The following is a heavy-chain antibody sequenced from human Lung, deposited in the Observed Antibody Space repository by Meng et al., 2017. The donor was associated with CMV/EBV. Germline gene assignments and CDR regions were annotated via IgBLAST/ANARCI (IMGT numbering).Heavy chain of an antibody. CDR3: LRRSGGSV. D-gene: IGHD3-10*01. V-gene: IGHV4-4*02. Sequence: GRLREAGPDRVGASETLARTWGVSGDSITNHNWGGWGGQPPGKGLEWIGEIPQRGSSAYNPSLKSRVSMSIDKSKNQYSLKLTSVTAADTAVYHCLRRSGGSVWGQGTLVTVSS. J-gene: IGHJ1*01. CDR1: GDSITNHNW. CDR2: IPQRGSS.